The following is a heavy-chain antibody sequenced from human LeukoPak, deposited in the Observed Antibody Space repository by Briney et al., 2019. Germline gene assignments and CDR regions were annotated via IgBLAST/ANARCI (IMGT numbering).Heavy chain of an antibody. D-gene: IGHD5-12*01. CDR3: AKDCGYASYFDY. V-gene: IGHV3-48*01. Sequence: GGSLRLSCAASRFTFSSYSMNWVRQAPGKGLEWVSYINGRSGTISYADSVKGRFTISSDNAKNSLYLQMHSLRAEDTAVYYCAKDCGYASYFDYWGQGTLVTVSS. CDR1: RFTFSSYS. J-gene: IGHJ4*02. CDR2: INGRSGTI.